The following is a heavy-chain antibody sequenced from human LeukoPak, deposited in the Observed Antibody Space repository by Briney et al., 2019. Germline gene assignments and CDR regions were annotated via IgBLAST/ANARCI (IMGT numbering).Heavy chain of an antibody. V-gene: IGHV3-64D*06. CDR2: ISNNGGST. Sequence: PGGSLRLSCAASGFTFSSYAMHWVRQAPGKGLEYVAAISNNGGSTYYADSVKGRFTISRDNSKNTLYLQMSSLRTEDTAVYFCVKDRIGGYFDFWGQGTLVSVSS. D-gene: IGHD4-23*01. CDR1: GFTFSSYA. J-gene: IGHJ4*02. CDR3: VKDRIGGYFDF.